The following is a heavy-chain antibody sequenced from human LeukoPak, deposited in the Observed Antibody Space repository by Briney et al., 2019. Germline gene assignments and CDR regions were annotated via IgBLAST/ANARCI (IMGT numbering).Heavy chain of an antibody. J-gene: IGHJ3*02. CDR2: IYSGGST. D-gene: IGHD3-22*01. CDR1: GFTVSSNY. Sequence: GGSLRLSCAASGFTVSSNYMSWVRQAPGKGLEWASVIYSGGSTYYADSVKGRFTISRDNSKNTLYLQMNSLRAEDTAVYYCARASMMDAFDIWGQGTMVTVSS. V-gene: IGHV3-53*01. CDR3: ARASMMDAFDI.